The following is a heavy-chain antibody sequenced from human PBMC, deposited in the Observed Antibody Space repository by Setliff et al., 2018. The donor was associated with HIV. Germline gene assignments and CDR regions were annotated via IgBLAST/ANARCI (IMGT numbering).Heavy chain of an antibody. Sequence: GGSLRLSCKATGFSFSLYAMSWVRQAPGKGLEWVSVIYGGGTTHYADSVKGRFTISRDNSKNTVYLQMNSLRAEDTAEYYCAKELAASGLGYFDSWGRGILVTVSS. J-gene: IGHJ4*02. CDR3: AKELAASGLGYFDS. D-gene: IGHD3-22*01. CDR1: GFSFSLYA. V-gene: IGHV3-23*03. CDR2: IYGGGTT.